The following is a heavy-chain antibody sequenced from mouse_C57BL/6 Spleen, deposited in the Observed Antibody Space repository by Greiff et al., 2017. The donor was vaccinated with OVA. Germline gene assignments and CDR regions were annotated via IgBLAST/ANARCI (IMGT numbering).Heavy chain of an antibody. D-gene: IGHD1-1*01. CDR3: ARRAGSSYEDWYFDV. J-gene: IGHJ1*03. CDR1: GYTFTSYW. Sequence: QVQLQQSGAELVKPGASVKMSCKASGYTFTSYWITWVKQRPGQGLEWIGDIYPGSGSTNYNEKFKSKATLTVDTSSSTAYMQLSSLTSEDSAVYYCARRAGSSYEDWYFDVWGTGTTVTVSS. CDR2: IYPGSGST. V-gene: IGHV1-55*01.